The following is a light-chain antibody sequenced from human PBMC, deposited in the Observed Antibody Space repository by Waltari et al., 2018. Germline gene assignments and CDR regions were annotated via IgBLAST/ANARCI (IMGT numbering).Light chain of an antibody. CDR1: QSLLYSNGNVY. J-gene: IGKJ3*01. CDR3: LQVPFT. CDR2: QVS. V-gene: IGKV2-30*01. Sequence: GVLTQSPLSLAVTLGQPASISCKSSQSLLYSNGNVYLDWYLQRPGQSPRRLIYQVSKRDSGVPDRFSGSGSVTDFTLRISRVEADDVGTYYCLQVPFTFGPGTKMEVK.